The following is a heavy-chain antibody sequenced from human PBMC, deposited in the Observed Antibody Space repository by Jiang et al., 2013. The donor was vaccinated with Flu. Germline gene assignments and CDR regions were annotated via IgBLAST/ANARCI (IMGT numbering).Heavy chain of an antibody. V-gene: IGHV4-59*08. CDR3: ARHPPGNLDHRFDY. CDR1: GGSMSSYF. D-gene: IGHD3/OR15-3a*01. Sequence: PGLVKPSETLSLTCTVSGGSMSSYFWSWIRQSPGKGLEWIGYIYYTGSTNYNPSLKSRVTISVDTSKNQFSLDLSFVTAADTAVYYCARHPPGNLDHRFDYWGQGILVTVSS. CDR2: IYYTGST. J-gene: IGHJ4*02.